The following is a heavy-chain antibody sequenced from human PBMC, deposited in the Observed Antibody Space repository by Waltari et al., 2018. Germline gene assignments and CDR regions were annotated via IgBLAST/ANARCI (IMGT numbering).Heavy chain of an antibody. CDR1: GYTFTGYY. CDR3: ARGEGIPYYYYYGMDV. Sequence: QVQLVQSGAEVKKPGASVTVSCKASGYTFTGYYIHWVRQAPGQGLEWMGRINTNSGGTNYAQKFQGRGTMTRDTAISTAYMELSRLRSDDTAVYYCARGEGIPYYYYYGMDVWGQGTTVTVSS. D-gene: IGHD2-2*02. J-gene: IGHJ6*02. CDR2: INTNSGGT. V-gene: IGHV1-2*06.